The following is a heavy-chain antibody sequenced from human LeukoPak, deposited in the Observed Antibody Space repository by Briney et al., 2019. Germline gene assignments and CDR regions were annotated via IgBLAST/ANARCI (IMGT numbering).Heavy chain of an antibody. Sequence: SETLSLTCTVSSGSFRTYYWSWIRQPPGKGLEWIGYIFYNEGTSYNPSLKSRVTISVDTSNNQLSLKVNSVTAEDTAVYYCAKGAKSASITMLRGVRGYYYMDVWGKGTTVTISS. J-gene: IGHJ6*03. CDR3: AKGAKSASITMLRGVRGYYYMDV. CDR1: SGSFRTYY. CDR2: IFYNEGT. D-gene: IGHD3-10*01. V-gene: IGHV4-59*01.